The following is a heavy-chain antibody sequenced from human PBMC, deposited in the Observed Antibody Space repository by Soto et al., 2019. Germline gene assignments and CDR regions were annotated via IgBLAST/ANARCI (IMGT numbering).Heavy chain of an antibody. CDR3: SSHERGSVPAAFDI. CDR2: VYYSGST. V-gene: IGHV4-39*01. CDR1: GGSISSSSYY. D-gene: IGHD1-26*01. J-gene: IGHJ3*02. Sequence: QLQLQESGPGLVKPSETLSLTCTVSGGSISSSSYYWGWIRQPPGKGLEWIGTVYYSGSTDYNPSAKKRVTRSVYPSKHQCSLKLGSLTAADTAVDYCSSHERGSVPAAFDIGGQGTMVTVSS.